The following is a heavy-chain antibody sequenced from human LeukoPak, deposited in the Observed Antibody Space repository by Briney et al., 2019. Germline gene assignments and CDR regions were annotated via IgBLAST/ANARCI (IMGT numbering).Heavy chain of an antibody. D-gene: IGHD1-26*01. CDR1: GGSISSSTSY. CDR3: ARLEESSGSYGFDY. Sequence: PSETLSLTCTVSGGSISSSTSYWGWIRQPPGKGLEWIGSIYYSGNTYYNPSLKSRVTISVDTSKNQFSLKLSSVTAADTAVYYCARLEESSGSYGFDYWGQGTLVTVSS. V-gene: IGHV4-39*01. CDR2: IYYSGNT. J-gene: IGHJ4*02.